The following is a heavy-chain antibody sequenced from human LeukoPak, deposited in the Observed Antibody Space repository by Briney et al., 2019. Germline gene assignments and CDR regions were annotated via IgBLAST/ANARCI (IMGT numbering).Heavy chain of an antibody. D-gene: IGHD2-2*01. CDR1: GYTFTGYY. V-gene: IGHV1-2*04. CDR2: INPNSGGT. CDR3: ARGVLPAARGGVGDAFDI. J-gene: IGHJ3*02. Sequence: EASVKVSCKASGYTFTGYYMHWVRQAPGRGLEWMGWINPNSGGTNYAQKFQGWVTMSRDTSITTAYMELSRLRSDDTAVYYCARGVLPAARGGVGDAFDIWGKGKMVTASS.